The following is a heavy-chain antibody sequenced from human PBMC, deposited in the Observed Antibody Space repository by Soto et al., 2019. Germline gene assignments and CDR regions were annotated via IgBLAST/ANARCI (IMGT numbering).Heavy chain of an antibody. Sequence: SETLSLTCTVSGGSISSYYWSWIRQPPGKGLEWIGYIYYSGSTNYNPSLKSRVTISVDTSKNQFSLKLSSVTAADTAVHYCARNNGLDYYDSSGYYPNWFDPWGQGTLVTVSS. J-gene: IGHJ5*02. CDR1: GGSISSYY. D-gene: IGHD3-22*01. CDR3: ARNNGLDYYDSSGYYPNWFDP. V-gene: IGHV4-59*01. CDR2: IYYSGST.